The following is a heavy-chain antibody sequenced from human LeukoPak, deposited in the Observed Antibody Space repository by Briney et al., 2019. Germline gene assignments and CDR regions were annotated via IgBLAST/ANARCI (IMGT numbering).Heavy chain of an antibody. J-gene: IGHJ4*02. D-gene: IGHD6-13*01. CDR1: GYTFPSYG. CDR3: ARAKGPIAAAGTPRRSVFDY. Sequence: ASVKVSCKASGYTFPSYGISWVRQAPGQGLEWMGWISAYNGNTNYAQKLQGRVTMTTDTSTSTAYMELRSLRSDDTAVYYCARAKGPIAAAGTPRRSVFDYWGQGTLVTVSS. V-gene: IGHV1-18*01. CDR2: ISAYNGNT.